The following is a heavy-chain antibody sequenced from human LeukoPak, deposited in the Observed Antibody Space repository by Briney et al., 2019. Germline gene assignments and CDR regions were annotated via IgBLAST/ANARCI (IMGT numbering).Heavy chain of an antibody. V-gene: IGHV4-38-2*02. CDR1: GYSISNGYY. J-gene: IGHJ4*02. D-gene: IGHD6-13*01. Sequence: SETLSLTCTVSGYSISNGYYWGWIRQPPGKGLEWIGSIYYSGSTYYNPSLKSRVTISVDTSKNQFSLKLSSVTAADTAVYYCARDARAAAELGFDYWGQGTLVTVSS. CDR2: IYYSGST. CDR3: ARDARAAAELGFDY.